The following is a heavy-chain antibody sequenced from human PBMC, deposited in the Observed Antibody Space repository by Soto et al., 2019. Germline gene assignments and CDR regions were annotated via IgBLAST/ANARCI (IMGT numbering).Heavy chain of an antibody. J-gene: IGHJ1*01. CDR2: ISYDVSNK. CDR3: AREPLLHYNTSGYYPHH. Sequence: GGSLRLSCAASGFTFSSYAMHWVRQAPGKGLEWVAVISYDVSNKYYAGSVKGRFTNSTYNSKSTRYLQMNSLRAEDTAVYYCAREPLLHYNTSGYYPHHWGQGTLVTVSP. CDR1: GFTFSSYA. D-gene: IGHD3-22*01. V-gene: IGHV3-30-3*01.